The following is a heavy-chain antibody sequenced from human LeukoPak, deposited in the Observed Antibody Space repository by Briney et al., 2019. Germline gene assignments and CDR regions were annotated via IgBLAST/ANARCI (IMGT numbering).Heavy chain of an antibody. CDR2: IWYDGSNK. CDR1: GFTFSSYG. CDR3: ARRGAMVRGVIPSDS. D-gene: IGHD3-10*01. V-gene: IGHV3-33*01. J-gene: IGHJ4*02. Sequence: GGSLRLSCAASGFTFSSYGMHWVRQAPGKGLEWVAVIWYDGSNKYYADSVKGRFTISRDNSKNTLYLQMNSLRAEDTAVYYCARRGAMVRGVIPSDSWGQGTLVTVSS.